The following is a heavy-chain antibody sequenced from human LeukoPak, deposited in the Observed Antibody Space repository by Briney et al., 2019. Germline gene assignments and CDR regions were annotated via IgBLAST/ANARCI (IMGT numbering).Heavy chain of an antibody. CDR3: AREEPGYCSSTSCPAFDY. J-gene: IGHJ4*02. CDR1: GFTFSNYA. Sequence: GGSLRLSCAASGFTFSNYAMNWVRQAPGKGLEWVSAISSTGGNTYDADSVKGRFTISRDNSKNTLYLQMNSLRAEDTAVYYCAREEPGYCSSTSCPAFDYWGQGTLVTVSS. V-gene: IGHV3-23*01. CDR2: ISSTGGNT. D-gene: IGHD2-2*01.